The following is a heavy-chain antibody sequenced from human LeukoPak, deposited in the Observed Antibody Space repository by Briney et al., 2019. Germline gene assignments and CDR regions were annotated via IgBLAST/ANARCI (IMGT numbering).Heavy chain of an antibody. V-gene: IGHV1-69*13. J-gene: IGHJ6*02. D-gene: IGHD3-16*01. CDR3: YYGLHF. CDR1: GNSISNYA. CDR2: IIPIFGTA. Sequence: ASVKVSCKASGNSISNYAVSWVRQAPGQGFEWMGGIIPIFGTADYAQKFQGRVTITADQSTSTTYMALSSLKPEDAATYYYYYGLHFWGQGTTVSVSS.